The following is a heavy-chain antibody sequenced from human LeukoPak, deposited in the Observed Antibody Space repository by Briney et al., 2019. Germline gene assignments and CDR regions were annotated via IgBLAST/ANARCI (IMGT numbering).Heavy chain of an antibody. CDR1: GFTFNNYA. J-gene: IGHJ4*02. Sequence: PGGSLRLFCAASGFTFNNYAMHWVRQAPGKGLEWVAVISYDGTNKYYADSVKGRFTISRDNSKNTLYLQMNSLRAEDTAVYYCAREGDYGDFDYWGQGTLVTVSS. CDR2: ISYDGTNK. V-gene: IGHV3-30*04. CDR3: AREGDYGDFDY. D-gene: IGHD4-17*01.